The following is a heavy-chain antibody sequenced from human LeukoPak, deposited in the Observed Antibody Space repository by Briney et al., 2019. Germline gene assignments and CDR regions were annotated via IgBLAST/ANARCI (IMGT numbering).Heavy chain of an antibody. Sequence: ASVKASCKASGSTFTDYYLHWVRQSPGPRLEGLGWINPKSGDTTSAQNFQGRVTMTRDTSISTAYMELSRLRSDDTAVYYCAALERDIAPAAIDIWGQGTMVAVSS. CDR2: INPKSGDT. CDR3: AALERDIAPAAIDI. V-gene: IGHV1-2*02. D-gene: IGHD1-1*01. J-gene: IGHJ3*02. CDR1: GSTFTDYY.